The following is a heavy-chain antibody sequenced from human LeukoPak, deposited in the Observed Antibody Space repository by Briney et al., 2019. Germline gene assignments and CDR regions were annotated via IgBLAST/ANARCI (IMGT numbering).Heavy chain of an antibody. CDR1: GFTFSSYV. Sequence: GGSLRLSCTASGFTFSSYVMSWVRQAPGKGLEWVSSITSRDGGTFYTDPVKGRFTISRDNSKNMLYLQMNSLRAEDTAIYYCAKDRPNYYESNGDYYRRNGDSWGQGTLVTVSS. CDR3: AKDRPNYYESNGDYYRRNGDS. J-gene: IGHJ5*01. V-gene: IGHV3-23*01. CDR2: ITSRDGGT. D-gene: IGHD3-22*01.